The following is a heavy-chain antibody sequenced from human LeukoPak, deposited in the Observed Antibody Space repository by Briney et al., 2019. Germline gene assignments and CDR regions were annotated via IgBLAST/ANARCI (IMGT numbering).Heavy chain of an antibody. J-gene: IGHJ4*02. D-gene: IGHD1-14*01. CDR1: GFTLSSYV. CDR3: ANRRNYASDY. Sequence: PGGSLRLSCSASGFTLSSYVMSWVRQAPGKGLEWVSTLTNSGGITYYADSVKGRFTISRDNSKNALYLQMNSLRDEDTAIYYCANRRNYASDYWGQGTLVTVSS. CDR2: LTNSGGIT. V-gene: IGHV3-23*01.